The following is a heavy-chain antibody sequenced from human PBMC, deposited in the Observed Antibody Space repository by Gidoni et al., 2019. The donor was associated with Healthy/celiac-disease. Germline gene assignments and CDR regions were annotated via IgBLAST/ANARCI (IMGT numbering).Heavy chain of an antibody. J-gene: IGHJ2*01. CDR1: GSTTTELA. D-gene: IGHD6-19*01. V-gene: IGHV1-24*01. CDR2: FDAEDGET. Sequence: QVQLVQSGAEVKKPGASVKVSCKVSGSTTTELAMHWVRQAPGKGLEWMGGFDAEDGETIYAQKFQGRVTMTEETSTDTAYMELSSLRSEDTAVYYCATGPKQWLVRYFDLWGRGTLVTVSS. CDR3: ATGPKQWLVRYFDL.